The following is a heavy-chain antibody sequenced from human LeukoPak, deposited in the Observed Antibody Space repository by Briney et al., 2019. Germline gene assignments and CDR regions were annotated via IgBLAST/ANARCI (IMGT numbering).Heavy chain of an antibody. CDR3: ARDRSGWYWGY. D-gene: IGHD6-19*01. Sequence: SETLSLTCAVYGGSFSGYYWSWIRQPPGKGLEWIGEINHSGSTNYNPSLKSRVTISVDTSKNQFSLKMSSVTAADTAVYYCARDRSGWYWGYWGPGTLVTVSS. J-gene: IGHJ4*02. CDR2: INHSGST. V-gene: IGHV4-34*01. CDR1: GGSFSGYY.